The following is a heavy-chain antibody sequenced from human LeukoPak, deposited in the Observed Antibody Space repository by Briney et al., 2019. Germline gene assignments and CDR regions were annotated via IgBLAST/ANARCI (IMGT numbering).Heavy chain of an antibody. CDR1: GLTFSSYE. CDR2: ISSSGSTI. D-gene: IGHD3-3*02. Sequence: PGGSLRLSCAASGLTFSSYEMNWVRQAPGKGLEWVSYISSSGSTIYYADSVKGRFTISRDNAKNSLYLQMNSLRAEDTAVYYCARVQSDHFTSGAFDVWGQGTMVTVSS. CDR3: ARVQSDHFTSGAFDV. J-gene: IGHJ3*01. V-gene: IGHV3-48*03.